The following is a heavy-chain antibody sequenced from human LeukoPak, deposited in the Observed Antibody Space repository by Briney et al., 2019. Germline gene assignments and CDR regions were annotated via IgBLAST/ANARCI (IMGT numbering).Heavy chain of an antibody. CDR3: ARGGYCSSTSCTEYYFDY. D-gene: IGHD2-2*01. V-gene: IGHV3-7*01. CDR2: IKQDGSEK. J-gene: IGHJ4*02. CDR1: GFTFSSYW. Sequence: GGSLRLSCAASGFTFSSYWVSWVRQAPGKGLEWVANIKQDGSEKYYVDSVKGRFTISRDNAKNSLYLQMNSLRAEDTAVYYCARGGYCSSTSCTEYYFDYWGQGTLVTVSS.